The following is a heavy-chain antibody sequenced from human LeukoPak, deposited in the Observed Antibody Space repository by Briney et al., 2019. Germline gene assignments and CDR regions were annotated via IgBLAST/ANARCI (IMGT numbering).Heavy chain of an antibody. CDR3: AKNNILTGYDLYYFDY. V-gene: IGHV3-23*01. J-gene: IGHJ4*02. D-gene: IGHD3-9*01. CDR1: GFAFTSYA. Sequence: GGSVRLSCAASGFAFTSYALSWVRQAPGKRLEWVSSISGSGGSTYYADSVKGRFTISRDNFKNTLYLQMNSLRAEDTAVYYCAKNNILTGYDLYYFDYWGQGTLVTVSS. CDR2: ISGSGGST.